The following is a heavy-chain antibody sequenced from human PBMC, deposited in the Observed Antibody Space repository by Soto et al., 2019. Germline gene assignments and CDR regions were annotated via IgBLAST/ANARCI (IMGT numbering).Heavy chain of an antibody. CDR1: GGSFSGYY. V-gene: IGHV4-34*01. CDR2: INHSGST. Sequence: NPSEPLSLTCAVYGGSFSGYYWSCIRQPPGKGLVWSGDINHSGSTNYNPSHKSRVTISVDTTKNHFSLTLSSVNATDTAVYYCTRGGAGTPDYWGPGTLVTVSS. J-gene: IGHJ4*02. D-gene: IGHD1-1*01. CDR3: TRGGAGTPDY.